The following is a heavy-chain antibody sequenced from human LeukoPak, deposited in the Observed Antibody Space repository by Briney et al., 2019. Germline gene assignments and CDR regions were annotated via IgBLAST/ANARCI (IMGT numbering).Heavy chain of an antibody. Sequence: ASVKVSCKASGGTFSSYAISWVRQAPGQGLEWMGWISAYNGNTNYAQKLQGRVTMTTDTSTSTAYMELRSLRSDDTAVYYCARDFTTRGASGLSSNYYYYYMDVWGKGTTVTVSS. J-gene: IGHJ6*03. CDR3: ARDFTTRGASGLSSNYYYYYMDV. CDR2: ISAYNGNT. D-gene: IGHD6-13*01. V-gene: IGHV1-18*01. CDR1: GGTFSSYA.